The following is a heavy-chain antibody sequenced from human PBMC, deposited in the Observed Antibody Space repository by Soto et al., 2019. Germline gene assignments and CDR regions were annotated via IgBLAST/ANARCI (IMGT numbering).Heavy chain of an antibody. V-gene: IGHV3-23*01. D-gene: IGHD2-2*02. J-gene: IGHJ6*02. CDR3: AKDMGYNYYFYGMDV. Sequence: GGSLRLSCAASEFTFSSYVMSWVRQAPGKGLEWVSAIRGSGDSTYYADSVKGRFTISRDNSKNTLYLQMNSLGADDTAVYYCAKDMGYNYYFYGMDVWGQGTTVTVSS. CDR2: IRGSGDST. CDR1: EFTFSSYV.